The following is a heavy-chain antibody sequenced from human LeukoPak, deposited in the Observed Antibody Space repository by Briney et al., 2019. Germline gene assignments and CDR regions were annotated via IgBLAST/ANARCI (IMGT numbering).Heavy chain of an antibody. CDR3: ARDFPYYCTNGVCYFFDY. CDR1: GFTFDDYG. CDR2: INWNGGST. V-gene: IGHV3-20*04. J-gene: IGHJ4*02. D-gene: IGHD2-8*01. Sequence: GGSLRLSCAASGFTFDDYGMSWVRQAPGKGLEWVSGINWNGGSTGYADSLKGRFTISRDNAKNSLYLQMNSLRAEDTAVYYCARDFPYYCTNGVCYFFDYWGQGTLVTVSS.